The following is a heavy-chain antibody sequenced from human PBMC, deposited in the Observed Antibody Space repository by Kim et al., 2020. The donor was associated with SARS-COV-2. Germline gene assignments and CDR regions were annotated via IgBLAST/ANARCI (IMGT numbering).Heavy chain of an antibody. CDR3: ARGRIAAAGNWFDP. V-gene: IGHV3-21*01. J-gene: IGHJ5*02. Sequence: ADSVKGRFTISRDNAKNSLYLQMNSLRAEDTAVYYCARGRIAAAGNWFDPWGQGTLVTVSS. D-gene: IGHD6-13*01.